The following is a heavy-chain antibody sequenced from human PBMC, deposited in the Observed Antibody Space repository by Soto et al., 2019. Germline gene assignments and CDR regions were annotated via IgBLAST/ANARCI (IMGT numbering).Heavy chain of an antibody. D-gene: IGHD1-26*01. V-gene: IGHV1-8*01. J-gene: IGHJ3*02. Sequence: ASVKVSCKASGYTFTSYDINWVRQATGQGLEWMGWMNPNSGNTGYAQKFQGRVTMTRNTSISTAYMELSSLRPADTAVYYSAGVRRALRAFDIWGQGTMVT. CDR3: AGVRRALRAFDI. CDR1: GYTFTSYD. CDR2: MNPNSGNT.